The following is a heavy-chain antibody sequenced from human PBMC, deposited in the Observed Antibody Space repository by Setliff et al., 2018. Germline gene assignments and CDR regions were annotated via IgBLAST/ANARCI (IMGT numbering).Heavy chain of an antibody. CDR3: IRDTSGRDAFDI. Sequence: GGSLRLSCAASGFTFSSYSMNWVRQAPGKGLEWVSYISSSSSTIYYADSVKGRFTISRDNSQNTMYLQMNSLRAEDTAVYYCIRDTSGRDAFDIWGQGTMVTVSS. D-gene: IGHD6-19*01. CDR1: GFTFSSYS. V-gene: IGHV3-48*01. J-gene: IGHJ3*02. CDR2: ISSSSSTI.